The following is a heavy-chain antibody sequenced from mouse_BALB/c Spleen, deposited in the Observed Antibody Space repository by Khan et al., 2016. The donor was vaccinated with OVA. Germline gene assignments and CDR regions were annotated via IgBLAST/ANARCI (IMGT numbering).Heavy chain of an antibody. CDR2: MNPYTGEP. V-gene: IGHV9-3-1*01. Sequence: QIQLVQSGPELTKPGETVKISCKAFGYTFKDYVMNWVKQSPGEGLKWMGWMNPYTGEPTYADDFEGRFAFSLETSANTAYLQISSLNDEDPATYCRGRCHGGYWGQGTALTVSS. J-gene: IGHJ2*01. CDR3: GRCHGGY. D-gene: IGHD6-1*01. CDR1: GYTFKDYV.